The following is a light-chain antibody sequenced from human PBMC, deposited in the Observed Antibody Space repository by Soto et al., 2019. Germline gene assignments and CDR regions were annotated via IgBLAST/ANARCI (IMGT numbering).Light chain of an antibody. CDR2: DVK. Sequence: QSALTQPRSVSGSPGQSVTISCTGTSSDVGGYSYVSWYQQHPGKAPKLMMYDVKTRPSGIPDRFSGSKSGNTASLTISGLQAEDEADYYCFSYAGSHSFVFGSGTKVTVL. CDR1: SSDVGGYSY. V-gene: IGLV2-11*01. J-gene: IGLJ1*01. CDR3: FSYAGSHSFV.